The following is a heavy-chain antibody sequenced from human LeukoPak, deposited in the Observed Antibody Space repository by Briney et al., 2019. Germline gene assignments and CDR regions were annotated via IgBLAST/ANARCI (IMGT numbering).Heavy chain of an antibody. D-gene: IGHD5-18*01. V-gene: IGHV3-23*01. CDR2: ISGSGGST. J-gene: IGHJ6*04. CDR3: AKGNIQLPYSGMDV. Sequence: PGGSLRLSCAASGFTFSSYAMSWVRQAPGKGLEWVSAISGSGGSTYYADSVKGRFTISRDNSKNTLYLQMNSLRAEDTAVYYCAKGNIQLPYSGMDVGGKGPTFTVPP. CDR1: GFTFSSYA.